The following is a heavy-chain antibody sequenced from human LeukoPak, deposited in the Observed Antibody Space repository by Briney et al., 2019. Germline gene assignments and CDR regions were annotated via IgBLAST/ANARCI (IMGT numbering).Heavy chain of an antibody. Sequence: SETLSLTCTVSGGSISSYYWSWIRQPAGKGLEWIGRIYTSGSTNYNPSLKSRVTMSVDTSKNQFSLKLSSVTAADTAVYYCARDYYDSSGYYNWFDPWGQGTLVAVSS. V-gene: IGHV4-4*07. D-gene: IGHD3-22*01. CDR2: IYTSGST. J-gene: IGHJ5*02. CDR3: ARDYYDSSGYYNWFDP. CDR1: GGSISSYY.